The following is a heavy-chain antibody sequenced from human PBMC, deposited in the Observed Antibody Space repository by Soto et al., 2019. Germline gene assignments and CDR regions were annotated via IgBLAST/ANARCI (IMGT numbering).Heavy chain of an antibody. V-gene: IGHV1-69*01. CDR2: IIPIFGTA. D-gene: IGHD6-19*01. J-gene: IGHJ5*02. Sequence: QVQLVQSGAEVRKPGSSVKVSCKASGGIFSSYATSWVRQAPGQGLEWMGGIIPIFGTANYAQKFQGRVMITADESTSTAYMEVSSLRSEDTAVYYCTRSDVAVAGNSHWFDPWGQGTLVTVSS. CDR3: TRSDVAVAGNSHWFDP. CDR1: GGIFSSYA.